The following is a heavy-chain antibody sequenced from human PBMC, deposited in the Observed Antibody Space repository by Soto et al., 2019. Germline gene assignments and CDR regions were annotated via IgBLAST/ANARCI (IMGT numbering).Heavy chain of an antibody. V-gene: IGHV4-39*01. CDR2: IYYSGST. CDR1: GGSISSSSYY. D-gene: IGHD3-10*01. CDR3: ATPWFGDGDY. Sequence: QLQLQESGPGLVKPSETLSLTCTVSGGSISSSSYYWGWIRQPPGKGLEWIGSIYYSGSTHYNPSLKCRVTISVDTSKIQFSLKLSSVTAADTAVYYCATPWFGDGDYWGQGTLVTVSS. J-gene: IGHJ4*02.